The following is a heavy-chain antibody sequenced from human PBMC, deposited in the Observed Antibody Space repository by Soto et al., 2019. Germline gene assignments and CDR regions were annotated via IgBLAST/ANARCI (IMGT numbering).Heavy chain of an antibody. CDR1: GFTFSSYG. D-gene: IGHD6-13*01. CDR3: ARDYRAAAGPEYFQH. V-gene: IGHV3-33*01. J-gene: IGHJ1*01. Sequence: GGSLRLSCAASGFTFSSYGMHWVRQAPGKGLEWVAVIWYDGSNKYYADSVKGRFTISRDNSKNTLYLQMNSLRAEDTAVYYCARDYRAAAGPEYFQHWGQGTLVTVSS. CDR2: IWYDGSNK.